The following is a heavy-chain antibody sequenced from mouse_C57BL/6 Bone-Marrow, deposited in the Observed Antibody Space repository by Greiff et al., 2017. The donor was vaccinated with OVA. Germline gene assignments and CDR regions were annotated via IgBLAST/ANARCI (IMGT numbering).Heavy chain of an antibody. J-gene: IGHJ2*01. CDR2: IYPGDGDT. CDR3: ASFITTVVGFDY. V-gene: IGHV1-82*01. CDR1: GYAFSSSW. Sequence: VQLQQSGPELVKPGASVKISCKASGYAFSSSWMNWVKQRPGKGLEWIGRIYPGDGDTNYNGKFKGKATLTADKSSSTAYMQLSSLTSEDSAVYFCASFITTVVGFDYWGQGTTLTVSS. D-gene: IGHD1-1*01.